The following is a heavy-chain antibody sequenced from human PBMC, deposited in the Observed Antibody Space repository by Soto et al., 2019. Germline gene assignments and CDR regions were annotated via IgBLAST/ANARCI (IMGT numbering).Heavy chain of an antibody. CDR3: ARQFSGYYYYGMDF. J-gene: IGHJ6*02. CDR1: GYSFTSYW. Sequence: HGESLKISCKGSGYSFTSYWISWVRQMPGKGLEWMGRIDPSDSYTNYSPSFQGHVTISADKSISTAYLQWSSLKASDTAMYYCARQFSGYYYYGMDFSGQGTTVTVSS. CDR2: IDPSDSYT. V-gene: IGHV5-10-1*01. D-gene: IGHD3-10*01.